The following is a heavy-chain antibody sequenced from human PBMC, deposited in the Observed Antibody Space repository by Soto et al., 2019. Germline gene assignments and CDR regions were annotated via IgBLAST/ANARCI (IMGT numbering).Heavy chain of an antibody. D-gene: IGHD2-2*01. CDR2: ISYSGST. CDR1: GGSVSSSYYY. V-gene: IGHV4-61*01. Sequence: SETLSLACTVSGGSVSSSYYYWTWIRQPPGKGLEWIGHISYSGSTNYNPSLKSRVTISVDTSKNQFSLNLSSVTAADTAVYFCAISPSNDAFDFWGQGTMVTVSS. J-gene: IGHJ3*01. CDR3: AISPSNDAFDF.